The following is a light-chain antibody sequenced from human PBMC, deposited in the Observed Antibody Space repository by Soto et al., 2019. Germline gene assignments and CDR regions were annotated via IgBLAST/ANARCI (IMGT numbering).Light chain of an antibody. CDR1: SSNIGAGYD. V-gene: IGLV1-40*01. CDR2: GNS. CDR3: QSYDRRLSGLYV. J-gene: IGLJ1*01. Sequence: QSALTQPPSVSGAPGQRVTISCTGSSSNIGAGYDVHWYRQLPGTAPKLLIYGNSNRPSGVPDRFSGSKSGTSASLAITGLQAEDEAAYYCQSYDRRLSGLYVFGTGTKVT.